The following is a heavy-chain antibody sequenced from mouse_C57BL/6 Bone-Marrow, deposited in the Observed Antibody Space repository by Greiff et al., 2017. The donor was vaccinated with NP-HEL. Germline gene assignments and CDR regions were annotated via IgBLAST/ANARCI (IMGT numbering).Heavy chain of an antibody. D-gene: IGHD5-2*01. CDR2: IDPSDSYT. J-gene: IGHJ3*01. CDR3: SREYSAWFAY. CDR1: GYTFTSYW. V-gene: IGHV1-59*01. Sequence: QVQLQQPGAELVRPGTSVKLSCKASGYTFTSYWMHWVKQRPGQGLEWIGVIDPSDSYTNYHQKFKGKATLTVDTTSSTAYMQHSSLTSEDAAVFYCSREYSAWFAYWGQGTLVTVSA.